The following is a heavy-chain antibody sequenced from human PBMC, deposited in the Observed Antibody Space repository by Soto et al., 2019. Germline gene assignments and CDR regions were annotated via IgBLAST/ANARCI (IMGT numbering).Heavy chain of an antibody. V-gene: IGHV1-8*01. CDR2: MNTNTNTT. CDR3: AREVVETSSLWLDP. CDR1: GYTFTNND. D-gene: IGHD6-6*01. Sequence: ASVKVSCKASGYTFTNNDINWVRQAPGQGLEWIGWMNTNTNTTDPAEVLEGRVSLTWDTSISTAYMQLNSLKIDDTAVYYCAREVVETSSLWLDPWGQGTLVTVSS. J-gene: IGHJ5*02.